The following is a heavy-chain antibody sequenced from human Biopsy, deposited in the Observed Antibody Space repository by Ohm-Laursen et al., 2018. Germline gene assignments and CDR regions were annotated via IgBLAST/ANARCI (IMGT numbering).Heavy chain of an antibody. D-gene: IGHD3-16*02. CDR3: AKDDGGRYRGY. Sequence: SLRLSCSAPGFTVSSNYMAWVRQAPGEGLEWVSVFYSGSGAFYADSVRGRFAISRDDSKNTLDLQMNSLRAEDTAVYYCAKDDGGRYRGYWGQGTLVTVSS. J-gene: IGHJ4*02. CDR2: FYSGSGA. CDR1: GFTVSSNY. V-gene: IGHV3-66*01.